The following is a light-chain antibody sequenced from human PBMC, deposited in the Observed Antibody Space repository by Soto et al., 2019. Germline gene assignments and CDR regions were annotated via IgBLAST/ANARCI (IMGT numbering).Light chain of an antibody. Sequence: QSVLTQPPSASGTPGQRVTISCSGSRSNIGSNAVSWYQQLPGTAPKLLIYNDNQRPSGVPDRFSASKSGTSASLAISGLQSEDEADYYCAAWDDSRNARGVFGGGTKLTVL. CDR2: NDN. CDR3: AAWDDSRNARGV. J-gene: IGLJ3*02. CDR1: RSNIGSNA. V-gene: IGLV1-44*01.